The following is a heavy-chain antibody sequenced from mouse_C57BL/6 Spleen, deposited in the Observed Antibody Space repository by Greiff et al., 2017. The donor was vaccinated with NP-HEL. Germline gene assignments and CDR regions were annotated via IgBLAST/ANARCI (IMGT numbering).Heavy chain of an antibody. CDR2: ISDGGSYT. CDR1: GFTFSSYA. J-gene: IGHJ4*01. V-gene: IGHV5-4*01. CDR3: ARDREVTTSYYAMDY. D-gene: IGHD2-5*01. Sequence: EVQLVESGGGLVKPGGSLKLSCAASGFTFSSYAMSWVRQTPEKRLEWVATISDGGSYTYYPDNVKGRFTISRDNAKNNLYLQMSHLKSEDTAMYYCARDREVTTSYYAMDYWGQGTSVTVS.